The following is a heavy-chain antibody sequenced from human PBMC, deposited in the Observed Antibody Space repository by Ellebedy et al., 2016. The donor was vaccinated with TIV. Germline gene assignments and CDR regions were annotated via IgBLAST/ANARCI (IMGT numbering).Heavy chain of an antibody. CDR2: IYPGDSDT. J-gene: IGHJ4*02. CDR3: ASVRGYSYGYYYFDY. V-gene: IGHV5-51*01. D-gene: IGHD5-18*01. CDR1: GYSFTSYW. Sequence: GGSLRLXXKGSGYSFTSYWIGWVRQMPGKGLEWMGIIYPGDSDTRYSPSFQGQVTISADKSISTAYLQWSSLKASDTAMYYCASVRGYSYGYYYFDYWGQGTLVTVSS.